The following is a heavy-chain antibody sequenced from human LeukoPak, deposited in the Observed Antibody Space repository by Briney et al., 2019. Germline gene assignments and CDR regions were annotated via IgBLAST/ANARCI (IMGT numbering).Heavy chain of an antibody. V-gene: IGHV3-7*01. J-gene: IGHJ4*02. Sequence: GSLRLSCAASGFTFSDYYMGWIRQAPGRGLEWVANIKQDGSDKYYVDSVKGRFTISRDNAQNTLFLQMDSLRAEDTAVYYCATHDVLTGYPYFDYWGQGTLVTVSS. CDR2: IKQDGSDK. CDR3: ATHDVLTGYPYFDY. CDR1: GFTFSDYY. D-gene: IGHD3-9*01.